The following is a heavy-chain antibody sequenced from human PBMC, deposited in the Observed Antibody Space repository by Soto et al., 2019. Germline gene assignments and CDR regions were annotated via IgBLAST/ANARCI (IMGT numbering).Heavy chain of an antibody. CDR3: AKPPWVYGDYLHGRDV. D-gene: IGHD4-17*01. CDR1: GFTFSRYA. Sequence: QVQLVESGGGVVQPGRSLRLSCAASGFTFSRYAMHWVRQAPGKGLEWVAVISYDGSNKYYADSVKGRFTISRDNSKNTLYLQMNSLRAVDTAVYYCAKPPWVYGDYLHGRDVWGQGATVTVSS. J-gene: IGHJ6*02. CDR2: ISYDGSNK. V-gene: IGHV3-30-3*02.